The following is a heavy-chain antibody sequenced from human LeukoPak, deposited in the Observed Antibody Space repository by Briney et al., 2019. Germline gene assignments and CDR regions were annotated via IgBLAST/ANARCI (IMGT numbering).Heavy chain of an antibody. CDR1: GYTFTGYY. V-gene: IGHV1-2*02. J-gene: IGHJ5*02. D-gene: IGHD7-27*01. Sequence: GPSVKVSCKASGYTFTGYYMHWVRQAPGQGLEWMGWINPNSGGTDYAQNFQGRVTLTRDTSLSTAYMELSRLGSDDTAVYFCARDLEVSSVNLGLDPWGQGTLVTVSS. CDR3: ARDLEVSSVNLGLDP. CDR2: INPNSGGT.